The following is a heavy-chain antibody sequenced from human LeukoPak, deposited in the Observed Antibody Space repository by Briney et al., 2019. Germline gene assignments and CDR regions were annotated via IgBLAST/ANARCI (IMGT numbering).Heavy chain of an antibody. Sequence: SETLSLTCTVSGGSISSGGYYWSWIRQPPGEGLEWIGYIYYSGSTYYHPSLKSRVTISLDTSKNQFSLKLSSVNAADTAVYYCARVTTVTTSFHFDYWGQGTLVTVSS. J-gene: IGHJ4*02. CDR2: IYYSGST. D-gene: IGHD4-17*01. CDR3: ARVTTVTTSFHFDY. CDR1: GGSISSGGYY. V-gene: IGHV4-30-4*01.